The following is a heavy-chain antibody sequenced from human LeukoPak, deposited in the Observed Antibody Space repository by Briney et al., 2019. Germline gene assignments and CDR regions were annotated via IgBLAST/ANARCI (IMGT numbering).Heavy chain of an antibody. D-gene: IGHD3-22*01. CDR1: GFTFSTYW. Sequence: PGGSLRLSCAASGFTFSTYWMSWVRQAPGKGLEWVANIKQDGSEKYYVDSVKGRFTISRDNAKNSLYLQMNSLRAEDTAVYYCAREGDFYDGSGYLDFDYWGQGTLVTVSS. CDR3: AREGDFYDGSGYLDFDY. CDR2: IKQDGSEK. V-gene: IGHV3-7*01. J-gene: IGHJ4*02.